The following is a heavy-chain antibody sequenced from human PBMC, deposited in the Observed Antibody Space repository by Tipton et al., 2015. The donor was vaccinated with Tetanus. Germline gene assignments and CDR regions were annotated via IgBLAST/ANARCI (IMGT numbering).Heavy chain of an antibody. CDR3: ARPIKQWLVPVDS. Sequence: TLSFTCSVSGASIRSYYWNWIRQVPGKGLEWIGYTHHSGNTKYNPSLSGRVTTSVDTSKNQFSLKISSLTAADTAVYYCARPIKQWLVPVDSWGQGTLVTVSS. J-gene: IGHJ4*02. CDR2: THHSGNT. CDR1: GASIRSYY. D-gene: IGHD6-19*01. V-gene: IGHV4-59*01.